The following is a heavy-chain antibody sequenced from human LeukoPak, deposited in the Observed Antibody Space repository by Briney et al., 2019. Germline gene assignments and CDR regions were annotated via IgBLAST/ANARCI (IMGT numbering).Heavy chain of an antibody. CDR2: ISYDGSNK. J-gene: IGHJ6*04. Sequence: PGGSLRLSGAASGFTFSSYGMHWVRQAPGKGLEWVAVISYDGSNKYYADSVKGRFTISRDNSKNTLYLQMNSLRAEDTAVYYCAKDRDEGWLYYYYYGMDVWGKGTTVTVSS. D-gene: IGHD6-19*01. V-gene: IGHV3-30*18. CDR1: GFTFSSYG. CDR3: AKDRDEGWLYYYYYGMDV.